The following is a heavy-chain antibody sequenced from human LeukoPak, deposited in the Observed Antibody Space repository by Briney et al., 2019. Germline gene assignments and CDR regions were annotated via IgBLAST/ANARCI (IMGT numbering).Heavy chain of an antibody. D-gene: IGHD3-9*01. CDR2: INHSGST. CDR3: ATPKLRYFDWLPNYYYYGMDV. V-gene: IGHV4-34*01. CDR1: GGSFSGYY. Sequence: PSETLSLTCAVYGGSFSGYYWSWIRQPPGKGLEWIGEINHSGSTNYNPSLKSRVTISVDTSKNQFSLKLSSVTAAGTAVYYCATPKLRYFDWLPNYYYYGMDVWGKGTTVTVSS. J-gene: IGHJ6*04.